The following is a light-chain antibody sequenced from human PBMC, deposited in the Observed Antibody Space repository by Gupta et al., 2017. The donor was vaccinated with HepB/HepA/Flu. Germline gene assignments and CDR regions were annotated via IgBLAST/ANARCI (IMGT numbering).Light chain of an antibody. Sequence: DIVMTQSPDSLAVSLGERATINCKSSQSVLYISNNKNYLAWYQQKPGQPPKLLIYWASTRESGVPDRFSGSGSGTDSTLTISSLQAEDVAVYYCQQYYSTPTWTFGQGTKVEIK. J-gene: IGKJ1*01. V-gene: IGKV4-1*01. CDR3: QQYYSTPTWT. CDR1: QSVLYISNNKNY. CDR2: WAS.